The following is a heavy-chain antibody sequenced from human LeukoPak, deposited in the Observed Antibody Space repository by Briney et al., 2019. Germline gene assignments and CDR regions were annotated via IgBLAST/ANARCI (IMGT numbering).Heavy chain of an antibody. J-gene: IGHJ4*02. CDR1: GGSISSSSYY. D-gene: IGHD3-3*01. V-gene: IGHV4-39*07. CDR3: ARVGTYYDFWSGIREYYFDY. CDR2: IYYSGST. Sequence: SETLSLTCTVSGGSISSSSYYWGWIRQPPGKGLEWLGSIYYSGSTYYNPSLKSRVTISVDTSKNQFSLKLSSVTAADTAVYYCARVGTYYDFWSGIREYYFDYWGQGTLVTVSS.